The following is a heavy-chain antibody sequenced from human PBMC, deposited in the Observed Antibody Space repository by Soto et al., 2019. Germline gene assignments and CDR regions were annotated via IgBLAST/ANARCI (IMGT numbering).Heavy chain of an antibody. D-gene: IGHD3-22*01. Sequence: QVQLQQWGAGLLKPSETLSLRCVVNSGSFSGYYWTWIRQTPGKGLEWIGEISLSGSTNYNPSLMSRVTMSADTSKKQFSLRLSSVTAADTALYFCARGYESSRRYLPLLDYWGQGTLVTVSS. CDR1: SGSFSGYY. CDR3: ARGYESSRRYLPLLDY. V-gene: IGHV4-34*01. J-gene: IGHJ4*02. CDR2: ISLSGST.